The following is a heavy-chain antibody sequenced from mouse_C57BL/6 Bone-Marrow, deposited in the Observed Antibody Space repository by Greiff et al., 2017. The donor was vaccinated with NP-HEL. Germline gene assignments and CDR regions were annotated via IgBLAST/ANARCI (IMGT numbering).Heavy chain of an antibody. V-gene: IGHV1-59*01. CDR3: ARRGSYGNDAMDY. Sequence: QVQLQQPGAELVRPGTSVKLSCKASGYTFTSYWMHWVKQRPGQGLEWIGVIDPSDSYTNYNQKFKGKATLTVDTSSSTAYMQLSSLTSEDSAVYYCARRGSYGNDAMDYWGQGTSVRLL. J-gene: IGHJ4*01. CDR1: GYTFTSYW. CDR2: IDPSDSYT. D-gene: IGHD2-1*01.